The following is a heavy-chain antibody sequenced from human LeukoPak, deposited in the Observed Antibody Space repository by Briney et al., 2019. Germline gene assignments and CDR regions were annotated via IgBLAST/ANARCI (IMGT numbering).Heavy chain of an antibody. J-gene: IGHJ4*02. CDR2: IYHGGSS. D-gene: IGHD2-2*01. CDR1: GYSITSGSY. CDR3: ARNGSSCSSTSCYGTPFDN. V-gene: IGHV4-38-2*02. Sequence: SETLSLTCTVSGYSITSGSYWGWIRQPPGKGLEWIGSIYHGGSSYYNPSLKSRVTISVDTSKNQFSPKLSSVTAADTAVYYCARNGSSCSSTSCYGTPFDNWGQGALVTVSS.